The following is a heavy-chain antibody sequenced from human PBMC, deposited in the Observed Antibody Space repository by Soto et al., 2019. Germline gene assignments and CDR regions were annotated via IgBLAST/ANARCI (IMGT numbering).Heavy chain of an antibody. CDR3: AKQRDPYYYSYSMDV. D-gene: IGHD6-25*01. Sequence: EVQLLESGGGLVQPGGSLRLSCVASGFSFRTYAVTWVRQAPGKGLEWVSGISGSAGDTHYADSVRGRFTVSRDSSQTTVFLQMDSLRADDTAVYFCAKQRDPYYYSYSMDVWGQGTTVTVSS. CDR1: GFSFRTYA. J-gene: IGHJ6*03. CDR2: ISGSAGDT. V-gene: IGHV3-23*01.